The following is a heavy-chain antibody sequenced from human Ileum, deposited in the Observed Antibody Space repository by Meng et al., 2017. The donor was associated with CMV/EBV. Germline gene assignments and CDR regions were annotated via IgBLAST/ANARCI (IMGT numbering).Heavy chain of an antibody. D-gene: IGHD2/OR15-2a*01. V-gene: IGHV1-2*02. CDR3: ARENWVYDL. CDR1: VYNFPDRY. J-gene: IGHJ5*02. Sequence: HLIQSGAELMRHGALGKVSCKAYVYNFPDRYIHWVRQAPGQGPECLGWINPKDGDTDYTESFQGRVTLTRDTSITTAYMELHNLKSDDTAIYYCARENWVYDLWGQGTLVTVSS. CDR2: INPKDGDT.